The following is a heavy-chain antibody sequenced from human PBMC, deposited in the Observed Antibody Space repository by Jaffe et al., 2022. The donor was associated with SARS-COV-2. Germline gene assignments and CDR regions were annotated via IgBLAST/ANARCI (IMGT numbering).Heavy chain of an antibody. J-gene: IGHJ4*02. CDR1: GFTFDDYA. CDR3: AKGYYGSGDLFDY. Sequence: EVQLVESGGGLVQPGRSLRLSCAASGFTFDDYAMHWVRQAPGKGLEWVSGISWNSGSIGYADSVKGRFTISRDNAKNSLYLQMNSLRAEDTALYYCAKGYYGSGDLFDYWGQGTLVTVSS. CDR2: ISWNSGSI. V-gene: IGHV3-9*01. D-gene: IGHD3-10*01.